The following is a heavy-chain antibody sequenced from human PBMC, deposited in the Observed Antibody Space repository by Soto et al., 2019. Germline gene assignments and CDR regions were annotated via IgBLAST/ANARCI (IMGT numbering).Heavy chain of an antibody. Sequence: QVQLQESGPGLVKPSQTLSLTCTVSGGSISSGGYYWSWIRQHPGKGLEWIGYIYYSGSTYYNPSLKSRVTISVDTSKNQFSLKLSSVTAADTAVYYCARASPIGDILTGYYRGLVLDWFDPWGQGTLVTVSS. J-gene: IGHJ5*02. V-gene: IGHV4-31*03. CDR3: ARASPIGDILTGYYRGLVLDWFDP. D-gene: IGHD3-9*01. CDR1: GGSISSGGYY. CDR2: IYYSGST.